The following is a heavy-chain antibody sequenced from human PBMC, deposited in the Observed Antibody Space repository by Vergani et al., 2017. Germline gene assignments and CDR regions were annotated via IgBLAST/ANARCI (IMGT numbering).Heavy chain of an antibody. CDR2: VSFRVDT. CDR3: ARSRIYYGAGSPDY. Sequence: QLQLQESGSGLVKPSQTLSLTCAVSGGSISSGGYYWSWIRQPPGKGLEWMGYVSFRVDTLYDPSVKGRMTISLNTSSTQFSLYLTSVTAADTAVYYCARSRIYYGAGSPDYWGQGTLVTVSS. CDR1: GGSISSGGYY. J-gene: IGHJ4*02. V-gene: IGHV4-61*08. D-gene: IGHD3-10*01.